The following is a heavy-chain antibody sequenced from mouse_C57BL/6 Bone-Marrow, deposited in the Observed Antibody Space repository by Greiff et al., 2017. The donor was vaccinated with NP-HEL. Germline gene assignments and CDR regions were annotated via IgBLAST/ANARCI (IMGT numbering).Heavy chain of an antibody. J-gene: IGHJ4*01. Sequence: LEESGAELARPGASVKMSCKASGYTFTSYTMHWVKQRPGQGLEWIGYINPSSGYTKYNQKFKDKATLTADKSSSTAYMQLSSLTSEDSAVYYCARPPLLPGAMDYWGQGTSVTVSS. CDR2: INPSSGYT. CDR1: GYTFTSYT. V-gene: IGHV1-4*01. D-gene: IGHD1-1*01. CDR3: ARPPLLPGAMDY.